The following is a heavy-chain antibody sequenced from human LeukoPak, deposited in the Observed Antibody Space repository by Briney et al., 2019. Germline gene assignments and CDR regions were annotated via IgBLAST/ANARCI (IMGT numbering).Heavy chain of an antibody. CDR3: ARDGGNGLDY. J-gene: IGHJ4*02. CDR1: GFTFSSYG. Sequence: GGSLRLSCAASGFTFSSYGMSWVRQAPGKGLEWVSAIGGRDNSTYYADSVKGRFTISRDNSKNTLYVQMNSLRAEDTAVYYCARDGGNGLDYWGQGTLVTVSS. CDR2: IGGRDNST. V-gene: IGHV3-23*01. D-gene: IGHD2-8*01.